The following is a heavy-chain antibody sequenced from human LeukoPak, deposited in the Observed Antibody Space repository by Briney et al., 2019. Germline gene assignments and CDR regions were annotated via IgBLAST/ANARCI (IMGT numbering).Heavy chain of an antibody. CDR1: SGSITDQYY. CDR3: ARHWGHNYYYGMGV. Sequence: SETLSLTCSVSSGSITDQYYWGWIRQPPGKGLEWIASQYYGSHTYYTSSLESRATISLDASRNQFSLQLRSVTAADTAVYYCARHWGHNYYYGMGVWGQGTSVIVAS. D-gene: IGHD3-16*01. CDR2: QYYGSHT. V-gene: IGHV4-39*01. J-gene: IGHJ6*02.